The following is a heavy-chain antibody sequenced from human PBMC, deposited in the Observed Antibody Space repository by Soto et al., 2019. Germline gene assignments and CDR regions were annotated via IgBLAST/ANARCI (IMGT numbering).Heavy chain of an antibody. CDR2: IYYSGST. CDR3: ASHPTVTTGRWFDP. Sequence: SETLSLTCTVSGGSISSYYWSWIRQPPGKGLEWIGYIYYSGSTNYNPSLKSRVTISADTSKNQFSLKLSSVTAADTAVYYCASHPTVTTGRWFDPWGQGTLVTVS. V-gene: IGHV4-59*01. CDR1: GGSISSYY. J-gene: IGHJ5*02. D-gene: IGHD4-17*01.